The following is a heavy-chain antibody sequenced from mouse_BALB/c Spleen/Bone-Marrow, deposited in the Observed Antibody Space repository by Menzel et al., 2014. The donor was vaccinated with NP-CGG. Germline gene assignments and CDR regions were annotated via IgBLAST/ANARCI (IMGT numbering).Heavy chain of an antibody. CDR1: GYTFTNYW. D-gene: IGHD2-1*01. CDR3: ARGGNYGY. J-gene: IGHJ2*01. Sequence: QVQLQQSGAELVKPGASVKLSCKTSGYTFTNYWIQWVKQRPGQGLGWIGKIFPGIGTTYYNEKFKGKATLTIDTSSSTAYMQLSSLTSEDSAVYFCARGGNYGYWGQGTTLTVSS. V-gene: IGHV1S132*01. CDR2: IFPGIGTT.